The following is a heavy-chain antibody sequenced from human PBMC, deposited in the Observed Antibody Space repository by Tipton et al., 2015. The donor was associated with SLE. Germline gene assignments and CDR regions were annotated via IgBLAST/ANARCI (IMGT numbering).Heavy chain of an antibody. J-gene: IGHJ4*02. Sequence: EVQLVQSGAEVKKPGESLRISCKGSGYSFTSYWISWVRQMPGKGLEWMGRIDPSDSYTNYSPSFQGHVTISADKSISTAYLQWSSLKASDTAMYYCARHDSSPGFRINGDNRDYWGQGTLVTVSS. CDR3: ARHDSSPGFRINGDNRDY. CDR1: GYSFTSYW. D-gene: IGHD4-17*01. CDR2: IDPSDSYT. V-gene: IGHV5-10-1*01.